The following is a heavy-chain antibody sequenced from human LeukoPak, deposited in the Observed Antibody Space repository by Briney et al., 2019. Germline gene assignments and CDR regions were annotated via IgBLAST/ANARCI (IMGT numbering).Heavy chain of an antibody. Sequence: HPGGSLRLSCAASGFTFSSYGIHWVRQAPGKGLEWVAVIWYDGSNKYYADSVKGRFTISRDNSKNTLYLQMNSLRAEDTAVYYCARDAGYSGYDQKDNWFDPWGQGTLVTVSS. CDR1: GFTFSSYG. V-gene: IGHV3-33*01. CDR2: IWYDGSNK. CDR3: ARDAGYSGYDQKDNWFDP. D-gene: IGHD5-12*01. J-gene: IGHJ5*02.